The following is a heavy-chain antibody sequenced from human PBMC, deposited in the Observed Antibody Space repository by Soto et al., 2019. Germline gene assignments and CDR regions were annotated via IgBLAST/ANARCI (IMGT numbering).Heavy chain of an antibody. J-gene: IGHJ5*02. CDR2: IYYSGST. Sequence: SETLSLTCTVSGGSISSYYWSWIRQPPGKGLEWIGYIYYSGSTNYNPSLKSRVTISVDTSKNQFSLKLSSVTAADTAVYYCARGITTFTVTTIWFDPWGQGTLVTVSS. CDR1: GGSISSYY. V-gene: IGHV4-59*01. D-gene: IGHD4-17*01. CDR3: ARGITTFTVTTIWFDP.